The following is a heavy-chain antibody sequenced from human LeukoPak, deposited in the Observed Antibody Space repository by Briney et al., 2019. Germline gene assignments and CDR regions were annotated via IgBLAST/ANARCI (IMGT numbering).Heavy chain of an antibody. Sequence: GGSLRLSCAASGFPFNTYDMNWVRQAPGKGLQWVSFISSSGTSIYYADSVKGRFTIFRDNAKNSVFLHMNSLRAEDTAVYYCARVGDYAAVNFWGQGTLVTVSS. D-gene: IGHD3-16*01. CDR1: GFPFNTYD. J-gene: IGHJ4*02. CDR3: ARVGDYAAVNF. V-gene: IGHV3-48*03. CDR2: ISSSGTSI.